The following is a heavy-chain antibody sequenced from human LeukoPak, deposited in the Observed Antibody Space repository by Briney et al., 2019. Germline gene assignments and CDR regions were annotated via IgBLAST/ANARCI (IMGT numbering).Heavy chain of an antibody. V-gene: IGHV3-74*01. CDR1: GFTFSSYW. J-gene: IGHJ4*02. CDR2: INSDGSST. CDR3: ARGIPTVY. Sequence: GGSLRLSCAASGFTFSSYWMHWVRQAPGKGLVWVSRINSDGSSTTHADSVKGRLTISRDNAKNALYLQMNSLRAEDTGVYYCARGIPTVYGGQGTLVTVSS. D-gene: IGHD4-17*01.